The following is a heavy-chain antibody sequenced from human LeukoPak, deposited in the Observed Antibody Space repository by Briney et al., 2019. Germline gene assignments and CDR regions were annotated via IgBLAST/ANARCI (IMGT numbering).Heavy chain of an antibody. D-gene: IGHD5-12*01. Sequence: GGSLRLSCAASGFSFSLYSMNWVRQAPGKGLEWVSSISSSSSYIYYADSVKGRFTISRDNAKNSLYLQMNSLRAEDTAVYYCAREFEATSYFDYWGQGTLVTVSS. V-gene: IGHV3-21*01. CDR3: AREFEATSYFDY. CDR1: GFSFSLYS. CDR2: ISSSSSYI. J-gene: IGHJ4*02.